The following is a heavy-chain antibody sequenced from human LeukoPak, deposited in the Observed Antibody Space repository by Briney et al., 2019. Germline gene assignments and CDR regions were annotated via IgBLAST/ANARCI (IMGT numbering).Heavy chain of an antibody. Sequence: GGSLRLSCAACGSSVSFTYMSWVRQAAGKGLEWVSLICGGYRAAYADSVRGRFTISRDDSKNTLDLQMSSLRPEDTAVYYCVYSRTWRGFDYWGQGALVTVSS. CDR1: GSSVSFTY. CDR2: ICGGYRA. CDR3: VYSRTWRGFDY. J-gene: IGHJ4*02. V-gene: IGHV3-53*01. D-gene: IGHD6-13*01.